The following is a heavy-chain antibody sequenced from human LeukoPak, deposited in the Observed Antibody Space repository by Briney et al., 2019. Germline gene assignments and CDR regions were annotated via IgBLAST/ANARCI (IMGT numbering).Heavy chain of an antibody. CDR3: ATSNYYDSSGYYLSDY. D-gene: IGHD3-22*01. CDR2: IGGRDGST. CDR1: GFTFSSYG. Sequence: GGSLRLSCAASGFTFSSYGMSWVRQAPGKGLEWVSAIGGRDGSTYYADSVKGRFTISRDNSKNTLYLQMNSLRAEDTAVYYCATSNYYDSSGYYLSDYWGQGTLVTVSS. V-gene: IGHV3-23*01. J-gene: IGHJ4*02.